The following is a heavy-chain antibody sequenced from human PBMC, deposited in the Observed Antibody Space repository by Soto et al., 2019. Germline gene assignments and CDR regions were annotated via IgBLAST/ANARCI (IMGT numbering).Heavy chain of an antibody. CDR1: GGTFSNYG. Sequence: QVQLVQSGAEVRKPGSSVKVSCKASGGTFSNYGITWVRQAPGQGLEWMGGIIPTLDITNYAQRFQVRVTFTADESTTTAYMELPSLRSEVSAIYYRATDRVATTNGITYWYFDLWGRGPLVTVSS. CDR3: ATDRVATTNGITYWYFDL. V-gene: IGHV1-69*12. CDR2: IIPTLDIT. D-gene: IGHD2-8*01. J-gene: IGHJ2*01.